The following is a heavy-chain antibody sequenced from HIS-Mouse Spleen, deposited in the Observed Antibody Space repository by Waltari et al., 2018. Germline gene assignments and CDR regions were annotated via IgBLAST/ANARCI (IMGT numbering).Heavy chain of an antibody. CDR2: IYYSGRT. CDR1: GGSISSSSYY. D-gene: IGHD6-13*01. J-gene: IGHJ2*01. V-gene: IGHV4-39*07. CDR3: AREIPYSSSWYDWYFDL. Sequence: QLQLQESGPGLVKPSETLSLTCTVSGGSISSSSYYWGWIRQPPGKGLEWIGSIYYSGRTEDNPALKSLGTMSVDTSKNQCSRKLSSVTAADTAVYYCAREIPYSSSWYDWYFDLWGRGTLVTVSS.